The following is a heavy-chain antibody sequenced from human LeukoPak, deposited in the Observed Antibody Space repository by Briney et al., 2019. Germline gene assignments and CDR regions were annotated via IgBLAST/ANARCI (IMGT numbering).Heavy chain of an antibody. J-gene: IGHJ4*02. D-gene: IGHD6-13*01. CDR3: ARAYSSSSFDY. Sequence: SETLSLTCTVSGGSISSGGYYWSWIRQHPGKGLEWIGYIYFSGTTHYNPSLKSRVTISADTSKNQFSLKLSSVTAADTAVYYCARAYSSSSFDYWGQGTLVTVSS. V-gene: IGHV4-31*03. CDR1: GGSISSGGYY. CDR2: IYFSGTT.